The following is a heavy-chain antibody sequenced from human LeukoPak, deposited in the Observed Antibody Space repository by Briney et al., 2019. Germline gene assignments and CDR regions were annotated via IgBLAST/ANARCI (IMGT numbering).Heavy chain of an antibody. J-gene: IGHJ4*02. Sequence: SETLSLTCAVYGGSFSGYYWSWIRQPPGKGLEWIGEINHSGSTNYNPSLKSRVTISVDTSKNQFSLKLSSVTAAGTAVYYCAREVSDYDILTGWIDYWGQGTLVSVSS. CDR2: INHSGST. CDR1: GGSFSGYY. D-gene: IGHD3-9*01. V-gene: IGHV4-34*01. CDR3: AREVSDYDILTGWIDY.